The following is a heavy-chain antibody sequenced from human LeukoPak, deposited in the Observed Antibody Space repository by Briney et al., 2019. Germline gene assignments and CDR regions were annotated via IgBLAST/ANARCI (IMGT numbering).Heavy chain of an antibody. D-gene: IGHD6-6*01. CDR3: AKDWSIAADY. V-gene: IGHV3-30*02. Sequence: PRRSLRLSCAASGFTFSSYGMHWVRQAPGKGLEWAAFIRYDGSNKYYADSVKGRFTISRDNSKNTLYLQMNSLRAEDTAVYYCAKDWSIAADYWGQGTLVTVSS. CDR1: GFTFSSYG. CDR2: IRYDGSNK. J-gene: IGHJ4*02.